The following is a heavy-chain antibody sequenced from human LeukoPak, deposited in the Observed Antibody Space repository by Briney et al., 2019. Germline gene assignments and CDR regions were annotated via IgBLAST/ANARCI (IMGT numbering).Heavy chain of an antibody. Sequence: SGPTLVKPTQTVTLTCTFSGFSLSTSGVGVGWIRQPPGKALXWLALXYWNNDKRYSPSLKSRLTITKDTSKNQVVLTMTNMDXVXXXXXYXXXXWXPPRXXXIVVXPAAMXENXFDIWGQGTMVTVSS. V-gene: IGHV2-5*01. J-gene: IGHJ3*02. CDR2: XYWNNDK. CDR1: GFSLSTSGVG. CDR3: XXXWXPPRXXXIVVXPAAMXENXFDI. D-gene: IGHD2-2*01.